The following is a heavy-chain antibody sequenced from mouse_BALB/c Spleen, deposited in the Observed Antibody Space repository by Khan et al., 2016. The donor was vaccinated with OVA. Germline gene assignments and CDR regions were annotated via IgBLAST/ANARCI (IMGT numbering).Heavy chain of an antibody. Sequence: EVQLQESRPGLVKPSQSLSLTCTVTGYSITSDYAWNWIRQFPGNKLEWMAYITYSGSTGYNPSLKSRISITRDTSKNQFFLQLNSVTTEDTATYYCARDYGSRYHFFDYWGEGAKLTVS. CDR2: ITYSGST. CDR1: GYSITSDYA. V-gene: IGHV3-2*02. CDR3: ARDYGSRYHFFDY. J-gene: IGHJ2*01. D-gene: IGHD1-1*01.